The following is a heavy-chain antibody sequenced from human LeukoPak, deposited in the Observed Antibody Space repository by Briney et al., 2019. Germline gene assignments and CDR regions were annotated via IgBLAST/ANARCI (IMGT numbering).Heavy chain of an antibody. CDR2: ITRSSDI. D-gene: IGHD1-26*01. V-gene: IGHV3-21*06. Sequence: GGSLRLSCAASGFTFSTYNMNWVRQGPGKGLEWVSSITRSSDIYYTDSVKGRFTISRDNAKNSLYLQMNSLRAEDTAVYYCAVGARGQWYFDYWGQGTLVTVSS. CDR1: GFTFSTYN. CDR3: AVGARGQWYFDY. J-gene: IGHJ4*02.